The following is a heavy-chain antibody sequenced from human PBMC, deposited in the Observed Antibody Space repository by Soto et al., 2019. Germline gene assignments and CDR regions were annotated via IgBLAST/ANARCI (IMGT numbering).Heavy chain of an antibody. J-gene: IGHJ5*01. V-gene: IGHV3-30*01. D-gene: IGHD3-16*01. Sequence: GGSLRLSXVASGFTFADYAMHWVRRIPGKGLEWVAVISYSGDRQYYAESVKGRFTISRDNSKKTLYLQMFSLTSEDSAVFYCARTPAAMITDRYNWFDSWGPGTQVTVSS. CDR1: GFTFADYA. CDR3: ARTPAAMITDRYNWFDS. CDR2: ISYSGDRQ.